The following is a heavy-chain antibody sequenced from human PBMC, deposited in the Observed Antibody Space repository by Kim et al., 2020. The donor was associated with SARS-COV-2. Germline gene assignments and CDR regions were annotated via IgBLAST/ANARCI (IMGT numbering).Heavy chain of an antibody. CDR3: ATYRTRYSSSSAFDY. J-gene: IGHJ4*02. V-gene: IGHV3-11*01. CDR1: GFTFSDYY. D-gene: IGHD6-6*01. CDR2: ISNSGSSI. Sequence: GGSLRLSCAASGFTFSDYYMSWIRQAPGKGLEWVSYISNSGSSIYYADSVKGRFTISRDNAKNSLCLQMNSLRAEDTAVYYCATYRTRYSSSSAFDYWGQGTQVTFSS.